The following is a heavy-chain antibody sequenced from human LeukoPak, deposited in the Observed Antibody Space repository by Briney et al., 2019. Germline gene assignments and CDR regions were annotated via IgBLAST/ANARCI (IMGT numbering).Heavy chain of an antibody. CDR2: ISTSSSII. J-gene: IGHJ4*02. Sequence: GGSLRLSCAASGFTFSSYRMNWVRQAPGKGLEWVSRISTSSSIIYYADSVEGRFTISRDNAKNSLYLQMNSLRDEDTAVYYCARKGIGNWGSDYWGQGTLVTVSS. CDR1: GFTFSSYR. V-gene: IGHV3-48*02. CDR3: ARKGIGNWGSDY. D-gene: IGHD7-27*01.